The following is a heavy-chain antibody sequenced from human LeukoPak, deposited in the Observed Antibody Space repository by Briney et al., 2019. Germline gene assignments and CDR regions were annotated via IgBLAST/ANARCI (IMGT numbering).Heavy chain of an antibody. V-gene: IGHV3-11*04. D-gene: IGHD3-22*01. CDR3: ARSGEYDSNV. CDR1: GFTFSNAW. CDR2: ISSSGSTI. Sequence: GGSLRLSCAASGFTFSNAWMSWVRQAPGKGLEWVSYISSSGSTIYYADSVKGRFTISRDNAKNSLYLQMNSLRAEDTAVYYCARSGEYDSNVWGKGTTVTVSS. J-gene: IGHJ6*04.